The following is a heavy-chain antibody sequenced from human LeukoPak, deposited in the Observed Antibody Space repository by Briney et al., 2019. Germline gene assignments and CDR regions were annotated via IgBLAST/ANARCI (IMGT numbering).Heavy chain of an antibody. V-gene: IGHV1-69*13. J-gene: IGHJ6*02. CDR1: GGTFSRNA. CDR2: IIPVFGTA. CDR3: ASPGTYYYYYYGMDV. D-gene: IGHD1-14*01. Sequence: ASVKVSCKASGGTFSRNAVSWVRQAPGQGLEWMGGIIPVFGTANYAQKFQGRVTITADESTSTAYMELSSLRSGDTAVYYCASPGTYYYYYYGMDVWGQGTTVTVSS.